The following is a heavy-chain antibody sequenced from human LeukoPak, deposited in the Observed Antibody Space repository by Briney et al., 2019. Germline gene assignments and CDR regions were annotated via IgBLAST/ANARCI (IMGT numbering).Heavy chain of an antibody. CDR1: GGSISSYY. CDR3: ARSYSSSWYNYYYGMDV. D-gene: IGHD6-13*01. J-gene: IGHJ6*02. V-gene: IGHV4-59*01. Sequence: SETLSLTCTVSGGSISSYYWSWIRQPPGKGLEWIGYIYYSGSTNYNPSLKSRVTISVGTSKNQFSLKLSSVTAADTAVYYCARSYSSSWYNYYYGMDVWGQGTTVTVSS. CDR2: IYYSGST.